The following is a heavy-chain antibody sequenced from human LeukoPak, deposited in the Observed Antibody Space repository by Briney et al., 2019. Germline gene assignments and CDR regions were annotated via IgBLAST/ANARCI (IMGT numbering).Heavy chain of an antibody. CDR1: GGPFRGYY. CDR2: INHSGST. Sequence: PSDTVSLTCAVYGGPFRGYYWLWIRPPPGKGLEWRGEINHSGSTNYNPSLKSRVTISVDTSKNQFSLKLSSVTAADTAVYYCARAPQLVVVTAMAFAYWGQGTLVTVSS. D-gene: IGHD2-21*02. J-gene: IGHJ4*02. V-gene: IGHV4-34*01. CDR3: ARAPQLVVVTAMAFAY.